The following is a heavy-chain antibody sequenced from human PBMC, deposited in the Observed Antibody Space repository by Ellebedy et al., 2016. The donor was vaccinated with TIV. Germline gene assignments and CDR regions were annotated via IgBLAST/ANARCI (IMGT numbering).Heavy chain of an antibody. V-gene: IGHV4-59*01. CDR3: ARETIVVVPAAIEGWFDP. D-gene: IGHD2-2*01. CDR1: NGSISSYY. J-gene: IGHJ5*02. Sequence: MPSETLSLTCTVSNGSISSYYWSWIRQHPGKGLEWIGYIYYSGSTNYNPSLKSRVTISVDTSKNQFSLKLSSVTAADTAVYYCARETIVVVPAAIEGWFDPWGQGTLVTVSS. CDR2: IYYSGST.